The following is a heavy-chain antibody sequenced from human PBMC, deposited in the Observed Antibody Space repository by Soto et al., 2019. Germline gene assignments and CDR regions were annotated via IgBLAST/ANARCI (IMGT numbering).Heavy chain of an antibody. Sequence: QVQLVESGGGVVQPGRSLRLTCTASGFTFRNYALYWIRQAPGKGLEWVTATSHDGSTTFYTDSVKGRFTISRDNSKNTTYLQMNRLRIEDTAVYFCARDFWSGYRFGMDVWGQGTTVTVSS. CDR3: ARDFWSGYRFGMDV. V-gene: IGHV3-30-3*01. J-gene: IGHJ6*02. CDR2: TSHDGSTT. D-gene: IGHD3-3*01. CDR1: GFTFRNYA.